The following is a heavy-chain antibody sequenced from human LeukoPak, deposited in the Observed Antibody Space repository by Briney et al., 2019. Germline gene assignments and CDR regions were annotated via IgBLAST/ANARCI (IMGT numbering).Heavy chain of an antibody. D-gene: IGHD6-13*01. CDR1: GGSFSGYY. V-gene: IGHV4-34*01. CDR2: INHSGST. Sequence: SETLSLTCAVYGGSFSGYYWSWIRQPPGKGLEWIGEINHSGSTNYNPSLKSRVTISVDTSKNQFSLKLSSVTAADTAVYYCARHVIGIAAAGNLYYYYYYMDVWGKGTTVTVSS. CDR3: ARHVIGIAAAGNLYYYYYYMDV. J-gene: IGHJ6*03.